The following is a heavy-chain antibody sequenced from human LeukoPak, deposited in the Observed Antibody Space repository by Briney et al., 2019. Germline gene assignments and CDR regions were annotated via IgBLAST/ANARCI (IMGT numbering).Heavy chain of an antibody. CDR3: ARRRYTRTWVFDY. V-gene: IGHV4-34*01. D-gene: IGHD3-16*02. CDR1: GGSFSGYY. Sequence: ASETLSLTCAVYGGSFSGYYWSWIRQPPGKGLEWIGEINHSGSTNYNPSLKSRVTISVDTSKSQFSLKLSSVTAADTAVYYCARRRYTRTWVFDYWGQGTLVTVSS. J-gene: IGHJ4*02. CDR2: INHSGST.